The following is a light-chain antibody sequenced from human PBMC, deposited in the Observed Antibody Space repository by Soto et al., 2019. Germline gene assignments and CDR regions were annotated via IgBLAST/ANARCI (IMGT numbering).Light chain of an antibody. V-gene: IGKV1-5*03. J-gene: IGKJ1*01. CDR1: QSITDW. CDR3: EYGDDYSWT. Sequence: DIQMTQSPSTLSASVGDRVTITCRASQSITDWLACYQQKPGKAPKFQIYKASNLEGGFPSRLSGSGSGTDFTLTISSVQPDDFETHYCEYGDDYSWTFGKGNKVEIK. CDR2: KAS.